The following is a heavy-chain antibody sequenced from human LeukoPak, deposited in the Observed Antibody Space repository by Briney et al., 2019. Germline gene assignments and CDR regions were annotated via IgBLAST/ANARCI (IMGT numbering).Heavy chain of an antibody. J-gene: IGHJ4*02. CDR2: IYYSGST. D-gene: IGHD3-22*01. Sequence: SETMSLTCSVSGGAISSYYWSWIQQPPGKGLEWIGYIYYSGSTNYNPSLKSRVTISVDTSKNQFSLKLNSVTAADTAVYYCAGGGDSGGYYYPMFDYWGQRTLVTVSS. V-gene: IGHV4-59*01. CDR1: GGAISSYY. CDR3: AGGGDSGGYYYPMFDY.